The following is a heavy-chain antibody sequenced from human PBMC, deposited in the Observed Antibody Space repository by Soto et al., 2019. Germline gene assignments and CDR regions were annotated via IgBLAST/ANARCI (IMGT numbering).Heavy chain of an antibody. CDR1: GYTFTSYY. CDR2: INTGNDNT. V-gene: IGHV1-3*04. J-gene: IGHJ4*02. CDR3: ARDLAVGPAYFFDY. D-gene: IGHD1-26*01. Sequence: GASVKVSCKASGYTFTSYYIHWVRQAPGQGLEWMGWINTGNDNTEYSQKFQGRITLTRDTSASTAYMDLSSLRSEDTAVYYCARDLAVGPAYFFDYWGQGTPVTVSS.